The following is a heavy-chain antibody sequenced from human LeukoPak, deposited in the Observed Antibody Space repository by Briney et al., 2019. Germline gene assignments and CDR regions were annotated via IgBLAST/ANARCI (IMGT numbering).Heavy chain of an antibody. CDR3: ARDSSSWYGSFDY. V-gene: IGHV3-48*03. CDR1: GFTFSSYE. Sequence: PGGSLRLSCAASGFTFSSYEMNWVRQAPGKGLEWVSYISSSGSTIYYADSVKGQFTISRDNAKNSLYLQMNSLRAEDTAVYYCARDSSSWYGSFDYWGQGTLVTVSS. J-gene: IGHJ4*02. D-gene: IGHD6-13*01. CDR2: ISSSGSTI.